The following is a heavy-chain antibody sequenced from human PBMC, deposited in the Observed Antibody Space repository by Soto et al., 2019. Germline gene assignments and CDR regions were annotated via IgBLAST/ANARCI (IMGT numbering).Heavy chain of an antibody. CDR3: AKLEVYCSGGSCYDWFDP. CDR2: ISGSGGST. J-gene: IGHJ5*02. CDR1: GFTFSSYA. Sequence: EVQLLESGGGLVQPGGSLRLSCAASGFTFSSYAMSWVRQAPGKGLEWVSAISGSGGSTYYADSVKGRFTISRDNSKNTLYLQMNSLRAEDTAVYYCAKLEVYCSGGSCYDWFDPWGQGTLVTVSS. V-gene: IGHV3-23*01. D-gene: IGHD2-15*01.